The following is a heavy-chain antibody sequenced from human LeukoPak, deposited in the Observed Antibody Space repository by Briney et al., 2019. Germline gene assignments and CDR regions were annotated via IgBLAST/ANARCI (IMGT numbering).Heavy chain of an antibody. CDR1: GYTFTTYP. Sequence: ASVKVSCKTSGYTFTTYPMHWVRQAPGQKLEWMGWINAGNGDTKYSQKFQDRVTITRDTSASTAYMELSSLRSEDTAVYYCARDRDRFTIFGAPIARFYYDMDVWGQGTTVTVSS. CDR3: ARDRDRFTIFGAPIARFYYDMDV. V-gene: IGHV1-3*01. D-gene: IGHD3-3*01. J-gene: IGHJ6*02. CDR2: INAGNGDT.